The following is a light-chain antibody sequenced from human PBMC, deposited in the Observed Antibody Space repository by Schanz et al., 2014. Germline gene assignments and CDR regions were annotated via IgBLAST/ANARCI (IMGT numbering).Light chain of an antibody. CDR2: GAS. CDR3: QQRSNWPLT. CDR1: QSVHRNY. Sequence: TQSPATLSLSPGERATLSCRASQSVHRNYLAWHQHKPGQAPRLLIYGASSRATGIPDRFSGSGSGTDFILTISRLEPEDFAVYYCQQRSNWPLTFGGGTKVEIK. V-gene: IGKV3D-20*02. J-gene: IGKJ4*01.